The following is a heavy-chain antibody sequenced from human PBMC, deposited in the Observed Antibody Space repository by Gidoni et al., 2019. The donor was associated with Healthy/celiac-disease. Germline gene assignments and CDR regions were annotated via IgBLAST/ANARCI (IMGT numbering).Heavy chain of an antibody. CDR2: ISSSSYI. CDR1: GFTFSSYS. V-gene: IGHV3-21*01. J-gene: IGHJ4*02. D-gene: IGHD3-16*02. Sequence: EVQLVESGGGLVKPGGSLRLSCAASGFTFSSYSMNWVRQAPGKGLEWVSSISSSSYIYYADSVKGRFTISRDNAKNSLYLQMNSLRAEDTAVYYCARAYVWGSYRTFDYWGQGTLVTVSS. CDR3: ARAYVWGSYRTFDY.